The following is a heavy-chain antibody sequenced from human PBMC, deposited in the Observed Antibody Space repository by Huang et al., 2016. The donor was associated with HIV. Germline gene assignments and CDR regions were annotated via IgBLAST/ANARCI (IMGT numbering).Heavy chain of an antibody. J-gene: IGHJ3*02. CDR3: ARAGGFEI. D-gene: IGHD2-15*01. V-gene: IGHV3-74*01. CDR1: GFKFSNYW. Sequence: EEHLVESGGGLVQPGGSLRLSCEASGFKFSNYWMQWVRQAPGKGLRWCSLIKMDGRTTDYADSGKGRFTSYRDNAKNTLYLQMSSLTAEDTAIYYCARAGGFEIWGQGTVVTVSS. CDR2: IKMDGRTT.